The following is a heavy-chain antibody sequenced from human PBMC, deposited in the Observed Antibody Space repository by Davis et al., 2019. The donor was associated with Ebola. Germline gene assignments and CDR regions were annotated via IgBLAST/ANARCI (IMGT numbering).Heavy chain of an antibody. J-gene: IGHJ5*02. CDR2: IYYSGST. D-gene: IGHD3-3*01. V-gene: IGHV4-59*01. CDR1: GGSISSYY. Sequence: MPSETLSLTCTLSGGSISSYYCSWIRQPPGKGLEWIGYIYYSGSTNYNPSLKSRVTISIDTSKNQVSLKLSSVTAADTAVYYCARSITIFGFDPWGQGTLVTVSS. CDR3: ARSITIFGFDP.